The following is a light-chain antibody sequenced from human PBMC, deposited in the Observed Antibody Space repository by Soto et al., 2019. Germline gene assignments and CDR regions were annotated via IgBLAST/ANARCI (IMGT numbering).Light chain of an antibody. CDR1: SSDVGGYDY. Sequence: QSVLTQPASVSGSPGQSITISCTGTSSDVGGYDYVAWYQLHPGKAPKLMLFEVSNRPSGVSYRFSGSKSGNTASLTISGLQAEDEADYFCSSYSISTAYLFGTGTKAPS. CDR2: EVS. V-gene: IGLV2-14*01. J-gene: IGLJ1*01. CDR3: SSYSISTAYL.